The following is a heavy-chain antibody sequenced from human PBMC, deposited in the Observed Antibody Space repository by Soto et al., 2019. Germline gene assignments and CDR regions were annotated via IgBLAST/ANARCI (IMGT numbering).Heavy chain of an antibody. V-gene: IGHV1-24*01. Sequence: ASVKVSCKVSGYTLTELSMHWVRQAPGKGLEWMGGFDPEDGETIYAQKFQGRVTMTEDTSTDTAYMELSSLRSEDTAVYYCATGRGGTTYDYYCMDVWGQGPTVTVSS. J-gene: IGHJ6*02. D-gene: IGHD1-7*01. CDR1: GYTLTELS. CDR2: FDPEDGET. CDR3: ATGRGGTTYDYYCMDV.